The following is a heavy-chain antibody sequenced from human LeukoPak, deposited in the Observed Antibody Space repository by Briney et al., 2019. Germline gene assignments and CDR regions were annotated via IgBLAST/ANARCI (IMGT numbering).Heavy chain of an antibody. CDR3: ASLLDYYYGSGRRPNWFDP. CDR1: GFTFSSYA. D-gene: IGHD3-10*01. Sequence: PGGSLRLSCAASGFTFSSYAMHWVRQAPGKGLEWVAVISYDGSNKYYADSVKGRFTISRDNSKNTLYLQMNSLSSEDTAVYYCASLLDYYYGSGRRPNWFDPWGQGTLVTVSS. CDR2: ISYDGSNK. V-gene: IGHV3-30-3*01. J-gene: IGHJ5*02.